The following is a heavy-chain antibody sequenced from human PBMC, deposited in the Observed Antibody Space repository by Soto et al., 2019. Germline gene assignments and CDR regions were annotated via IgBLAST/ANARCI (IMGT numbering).Heavy chain of an antibody. CDR2: ISGSGGST. D-gene: IGHD3-10*01. CDR3: AKDAERITMVRGVTPWFDP. J-gene: IGHJ5*02. V-gene: IGHV3-23*01. Sequence: EVQLLESGGGLVQPGGSLRLSCAASGFTFSSYAMSWVRQAPGKGLEWVSAISGSGGSTYYADSVKGRFTISRDNSKNTLYLQMNSLRAEDTAVYYCAKDAERITMVRGVTPWFDPWGQGTLVTVSS. CDR1: GFTFSSYA.